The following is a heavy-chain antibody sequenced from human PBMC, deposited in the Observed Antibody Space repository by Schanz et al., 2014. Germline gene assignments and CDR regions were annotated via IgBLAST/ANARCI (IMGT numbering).Heavy chain of an antibody. J-gene: IGHJ4*02. D-gene: IGHD3-10*01. CDR2: ISGSGGST. CDR1: GFTFSSYA. CDR3: VSSGSYSSYAF. Sequence: EVQLLESGGGLVQPGGSLRLSCAASGFTFSSYAMSWVRQAPGKGLEWVSAISGSGGSTYYADSVTGRFTISRDNAKNTLYLQMNTLRAEDTAVYHCVSSGSYSSYAFWGQGTLVTVSS. V-gene: IGHV3-23*01.